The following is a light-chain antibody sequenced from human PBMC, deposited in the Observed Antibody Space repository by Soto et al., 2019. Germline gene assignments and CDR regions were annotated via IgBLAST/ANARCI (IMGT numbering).Light chain of an antibody. CDR3: SSYTSSSTYV. V-gene: IGLV2-8*01. CDR1: INDVGGYNY. Sequence: QSALTQPPSASGSPGQSVTISCAGTINDVGGYNYVSWYQQHPGKVPQLMIYQVTKRPSGVPDRFSASKSDTTASLTISGLQAEDEADYYCSSYTSSSTYVFGTGTKVTV. CDR2: QVT. J-gene: IGLJ1*01.